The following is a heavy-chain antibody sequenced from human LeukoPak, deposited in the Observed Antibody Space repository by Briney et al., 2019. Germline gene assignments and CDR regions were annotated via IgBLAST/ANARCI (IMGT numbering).Heavy chain of an antibody. Sequence: SVKVSCKASGGTFSSYAISWVRQAPGQGLEWMGGIIPIFGTANYAQKFQGRVTITADKSTSTVYMELSSLRSEDTAVYYCASGVYDYVWGSYRFDYWGQGTLVTVSS. CDR3: ASGVYDYVWGSYRFDY. J-gene: IGHJ4*02. V-gene: IGHV1-69*06. CDR2: IIPIFGTA. CDR1: GGTFSSYA. D-gene: IGHD3-16*02.